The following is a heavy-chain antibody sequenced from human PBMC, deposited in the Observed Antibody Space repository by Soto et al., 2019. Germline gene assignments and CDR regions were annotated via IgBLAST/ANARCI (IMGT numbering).Heavy chain of an antibody. V-gene: IGHV4-39*01. J-gene: IGHJ6*03. CDR3: ARTRYYDFWSGLASAGYYYYYMDV. CDR2: IYYSGST. Sequence: SETLSLTCTVSGGSISSSSYYWGWIRQPPGKGLEWIGSIYYSGSTYYNPSLKSRVTISVDTSKNQFSLKLGSVTAADTAVYYCARTRYYDFWSGLASAGYYYYYMDVWGKGTTVTVSS. D-gene: IGHD3-3*01. CDR1: GGSISSSSYY.